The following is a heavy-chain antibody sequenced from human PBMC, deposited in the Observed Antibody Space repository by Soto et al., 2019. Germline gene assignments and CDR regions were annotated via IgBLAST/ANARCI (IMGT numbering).Heavy chain of an antibody. CDR3: ARGYGDYVLDY. CDR1: GGSISSYY. CDR2: SYYSGST. Sequence: QVQLQESGPGLVKPSETLSLTCTVSGGSISSYYWSWIRQPPGKGLEWIGYSYYSGSTNYNPSLKSRVTISGDTSNNQCSLKLTSVTAADTAVYSCARGYGDYVLDYWGQGTLVTVSS. D-gene: IGHD4-17*01. J-gene: IGHJ4*02. V-gene: IGHV4-59*08.